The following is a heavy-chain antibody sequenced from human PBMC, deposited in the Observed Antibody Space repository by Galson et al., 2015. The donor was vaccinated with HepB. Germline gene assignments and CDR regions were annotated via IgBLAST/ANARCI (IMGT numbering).Heavy chain of an antibody. D-gene: IGHD1-26*01. CDR3: AKEVAERWEAYGMDV. J-gene: IGHJ6*02. Sequence: SLRLSCAASGFTFSSYGMHWVRQAPGKGLEWVAVISYDRSNKYYADSVKGRFTISRDNSKNTLYLQMNSLRAEDTAVYYCAKEVAERWEAYGMDVWGQGTTVTVSS. V-gene: IGHV3-30*18. CDR1: GFTFSSYG. CDR2: ISYDRSNK.